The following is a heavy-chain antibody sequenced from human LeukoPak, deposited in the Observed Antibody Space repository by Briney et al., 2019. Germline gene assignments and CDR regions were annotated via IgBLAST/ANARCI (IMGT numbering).Heavy chain of an antibody. J-gene: IGHJ5*02. CDR3: AKDRQQLVGWFDP. D-gene: IGHD6-13*01. CDR1: GFTFSSYA. CDR2: ISGSGGSI. Sequence: GGSLRLSCAASGFTFSSYAMSWVRQAPGKGLEWVSAISGSGGSIYYADSVKGRFTISRDNSKNTLYLQMNSLRVEDTAVYYCAKDRQQLVGWFDPWGQGTLVTVSS. V-gene: IGHV3-23*01.